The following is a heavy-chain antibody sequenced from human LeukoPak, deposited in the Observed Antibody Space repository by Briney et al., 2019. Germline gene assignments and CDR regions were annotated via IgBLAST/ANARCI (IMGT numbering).Heavy chain of an antibody. Sequence: GGSLRLSCAASGFTFSSYAMSWVRQAPGKGLEWVSAIGGSGGSTYYADSVKGRFTISRDNSKNTLYLQMNSLRAEDTAVYYCAKDGEFTVTTMVDYWGQGTLVTVSS. V-gene: IGHV3-23*01. CDR2: IGGSGGST. J-gene: IGHJ4*02. CDR1: GFTFSSYA. CDR3: AKDGEFTVTTMVDY. D-gene: IGHD4-17*01.